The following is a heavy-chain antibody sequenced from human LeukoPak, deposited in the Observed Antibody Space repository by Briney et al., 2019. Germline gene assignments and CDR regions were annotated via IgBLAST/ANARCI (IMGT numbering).Heavy chain of an antibody. V-gene: IGHV3-74*03. CDR3: ARAKYSSRWSLDY. CDR1: GFTFNIYW. D-gene: IGHD6-13*01. Sequence: GGSLRLSCATSGFTFNIYWMQWVRQVPGKGLVWVSRIDSNGGGATYADAVTGRFTTSRDNGNNTMYLQMNSLRAEDTAIYYCARAKYSSRWSLDYWGQGALVTVSS. CDR2: IDSNGGGA. J-gene: IGHJ4*02.